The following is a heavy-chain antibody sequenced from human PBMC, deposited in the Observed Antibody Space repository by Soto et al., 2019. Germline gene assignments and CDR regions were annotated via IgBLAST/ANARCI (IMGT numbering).Heavy chain of an antibody. Sequence: PGGSLRLSCATSGFTFSSYSMNWVRQAPGKGLEWVSYISSSSSTIYYADSVKGRFTISRDNAKNSLYLQMNSLRAEDTAVYYCARHPERIAELGWFAPWGQGTLVTVSS. J-gene: IGHJ5*02. CDR1: GFTFSSYS. CDR2: ISSSSSTI. D-gene: IGHD6-13*01. V-gene: IGHV3-48*01. CDR3: ARHPERIAELGWFAP.